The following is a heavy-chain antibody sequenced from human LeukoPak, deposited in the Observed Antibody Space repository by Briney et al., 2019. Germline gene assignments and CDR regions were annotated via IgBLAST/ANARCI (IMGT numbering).Heavy chain of an antibody. Sequence: SVKVSCKASGGTFSSYAISWVRQAPGQGLEWMGGIIPIFGTANYAQNFQGRVTITADESTSTAYMELSSLRSEDTAMYYCAREGGYAAFDYWGQGTLVTVSS. CDR2: IIPIFGTA. V-gene: IGHV1-69*13. CDR3: AREGGYAAFDY. D-gene: IGHD5-12*01. J-gene: IGHJ4*02. CDR1: GGTFSSYA.